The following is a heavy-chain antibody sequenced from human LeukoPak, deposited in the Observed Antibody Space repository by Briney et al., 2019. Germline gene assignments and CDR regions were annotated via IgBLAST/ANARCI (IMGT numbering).Heavy chain of an antibody. V-gene: IGHV1-8*03. J-gene: IGHJ6*03. Sequence: ASVKVSCKASGYTFTSYDINWVRQATGQGLEWMGWMNPNSGNTGYAQKFQGRVTITRNTSISTDYMELSSLRSEDTAVYYCAREGRSHPYYYYMDVWGKGTTVTASS. CDR3: AREGRSHPYYYYMDV. D-gene: IGHD3-3*01. CDR2: MNPNSGNT. CDR1: GYTFTSYD.